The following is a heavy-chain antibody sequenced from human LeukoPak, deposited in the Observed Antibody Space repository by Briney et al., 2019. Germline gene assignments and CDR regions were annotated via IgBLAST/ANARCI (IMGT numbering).Heavy chain of an antibody. V-gene: IGHV4-59*08. Sequence: SETLSLTCTVSGGSISSYYWSWIRQPPGKGLEWIGHLYNSGSTNYNPSLQSRVTISVDTSKNQFSLRLRSVTAADTAVYYCARAVADKTFDYWGPGTLVTVSS. CDR1: GGSISSYY. CDR3: ARAVADKTFDY. J-gene: IGHJ4*02. CDR2: LYNSGST.